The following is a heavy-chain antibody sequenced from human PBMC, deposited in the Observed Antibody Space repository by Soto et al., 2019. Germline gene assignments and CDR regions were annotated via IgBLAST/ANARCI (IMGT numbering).Heavy chain of an antibody. V-gene: IGHV3-64*01. CDR1: GFTLSGYA. D-gene: IGHD6-6*01. Sequence: EVQLAESGGGLAQPGGSLRLSCAASGFTLSGYAMDWVRQAPGKGLEYVSGISSNGVGTYYANSVQGRFTISRDKSKNTVYLQMCSLRPEDMAVYYCARRARPDFYYMDVCGNGTTVTVSS. CDR3: ARRARPDFYYMDV. CDR2: ISSNGVGT. J-gene: IGHJ6*03.